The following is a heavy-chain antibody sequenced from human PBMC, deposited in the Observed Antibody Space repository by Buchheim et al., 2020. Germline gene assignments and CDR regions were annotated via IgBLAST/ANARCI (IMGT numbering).Heavy chain of an antibody. CDR1: RYTFTSHY. J-gene: IGHJ4*02. Sequence: QVQLVQSGAEVKKPGASVKVSCKASRYTFTSHYMHWVRQAPGQGLEWMGIINPSGGSTSYAQKFQGRVTMTRDKSTSTVNMELSSLRSEDTAVYYCASADDTSGYYSGIDYWGQGTL. D-gene: IGHD3-22*01. V-gene: IGHV1-46*01. CDR3: ASADDTSGYYSGIDY. CDR2: INPSGGST.